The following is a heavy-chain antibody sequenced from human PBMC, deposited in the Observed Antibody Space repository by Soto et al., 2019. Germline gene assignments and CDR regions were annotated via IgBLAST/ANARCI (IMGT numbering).Heavy chain of an antibody. CDR2: IYYSGST. Sequence: QLQLQESGPGLVKPSETLSLTCTVSGGSISSSSYYWGWIRQPPGKGLEWIGSIYYSGSTYYNPSLKSRVTISVDTSKNQFSLKLSSVTAADTAVYYCASAMADVYYFDYWGQGTLVTVSS. V-gene: IGHV4-39*01. CDR3: ASAMADVYYFDY. CDR1: GGSISSSSYY. D-gene: IGHD5-18*01. J-gene: IGHJ4*02.